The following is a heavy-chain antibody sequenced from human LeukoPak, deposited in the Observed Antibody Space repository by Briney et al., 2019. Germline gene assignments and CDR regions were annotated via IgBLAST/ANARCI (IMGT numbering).Heavy chain of an antibody. D-gene: IGHD2-2*01. CDR3: ARDSNTNSLADP. CDR1: GYTFTSFY. V-gene: IGHV1-46*01. Sequence: ASVKVSCKASGYTFTSFYMHWVRLAPGQGLEWMGIINPSGGPPTYAQKFQGRVTMTRDTSTSTVYMELSSLTSEDTAVYYCARDSNTNSLADPWGQGTLVTVSS. CDR2: INPSGGPP. J-gene: IGHJ5*02.